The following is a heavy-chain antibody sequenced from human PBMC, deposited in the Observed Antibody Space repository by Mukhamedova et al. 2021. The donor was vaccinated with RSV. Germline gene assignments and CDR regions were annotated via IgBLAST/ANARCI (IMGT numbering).Heavy chain of an antibody. Sequence: SRVTISVDTSKNQFSLKLSSVTAADTAVYYCARLVVTTVPTDAFDIWGQGTMVTVSS. J-gene: IGHJ3*02. D-gene: IGHD4-11*01. V-gene: IGHV4-39*01. CDR3: ARLVVTTVPTDAFDI.